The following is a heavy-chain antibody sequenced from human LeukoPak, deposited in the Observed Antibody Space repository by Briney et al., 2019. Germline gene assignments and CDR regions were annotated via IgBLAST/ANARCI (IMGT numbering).Heavy chain of an antibody. CDR2: IAYDGSRA. Sequence: GGSLRLSCAGSGFTFGGYGMHWFRQTPGKGLEWVAVIAYDGSRAFYADSVKGRFTISRDNSNNTMSVQMDDLRAEDTAVYYCTRYNNDHFDYWGQGTLVTVSS. V-gene: IGHV3-33*01. CDR3: TRYNNDHFDY. J-gene: IGHJ4*02. D-gene: IGHD1-14*01. CDR1: GFTFGGYG.